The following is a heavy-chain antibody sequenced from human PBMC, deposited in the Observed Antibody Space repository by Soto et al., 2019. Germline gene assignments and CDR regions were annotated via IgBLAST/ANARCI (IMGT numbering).Heavy chain of an antibody. CDR3: ARERSSGRGIDY. CDR2: ISYDGSNK. CDR1: GFTFSSYA. J-gene: IGHJ4*02. V-gene: IGHV3-30-3*01. D-gene: IGHD3-16*01. Sequence: QVQLVESGGGVVQPGRSLRLSCAASGFTFSSYAMHWVRQAPGKGLEWVAVISYDGSNKYYADSVEGRFTISRDNSKNTLYLQMNSLRAEDTAVYYCARERSSGRGIDYWGQGTLVTVSS.